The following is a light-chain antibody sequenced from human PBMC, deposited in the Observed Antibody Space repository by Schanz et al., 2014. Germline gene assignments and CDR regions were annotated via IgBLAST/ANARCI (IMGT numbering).Light chain of an antibody. CDR1: SSNIGAGYD. CDR3: AAWDDSLSGRV. V-gene: IGLV1-40*01. Sequence: QSVLTQPPSVSGAPGQRVTISCTGSSSNIGAGYDVHWYQQLPGTAPKLLIYGNSNRPSGVPDRFSGSKSGTSASLAISGLRSEDEADYYCAAWDDSLSGRVFGGGTKVTVL. CDR2: GNS. J-gene: IGLJ3*02.